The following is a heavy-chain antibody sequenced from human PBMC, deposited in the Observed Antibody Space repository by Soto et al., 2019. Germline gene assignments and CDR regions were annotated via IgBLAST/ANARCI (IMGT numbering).Heavy chain of an antibody. J-gene: IGHJ4*02. CDR3: ARRYSSSLDF. D-gene: IGHD6-13*01. CDR2: IFYSGST. Sequence: SETLCLTCTVSGGSISSYYWSWIRQPPGKGLEWIGYIFYSGSTNYNPSLKSRVTISVDTSKNQFSLKLSSVTAADTAVYYCARRYSSSLDFWGQGTLVTVSS. V-gene: IGHV4-59*08. CDR1: GGSISSYY.